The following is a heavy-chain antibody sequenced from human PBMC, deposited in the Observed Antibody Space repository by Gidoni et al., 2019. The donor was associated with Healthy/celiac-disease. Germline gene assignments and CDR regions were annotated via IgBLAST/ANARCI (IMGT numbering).Heavy chain of an antibody. CDR3: AKAGIASFPI. D-gene: IGHD6-13*01. J-gene: IGHJ3*02. Sequence: QVQLVESGGGVVQPGRSLRLSCAASGFTFSSYGMHWVRQAPGKGLEWVAVISYDGSNKYYADSVKGRFTISRDNSKNTLYLQMNSLRAEDTAVYYCAKAGIASFPIWGQGTMVTVSS. CDR1: GFTFSSYG. CDR2: ISYDGSNK. V-gene: IGHV3-30*18.